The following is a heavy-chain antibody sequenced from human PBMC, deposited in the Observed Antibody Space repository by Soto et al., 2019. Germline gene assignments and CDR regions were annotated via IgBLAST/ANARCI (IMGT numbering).Heavy chain of an antibody. V-gene: IGHV1-69*13. D-gene: IGHD2-15*01. CDR1: GGTFSSYA. CDR3: AKDRGYCSGGSCYPFDY. Sequence: SVKVSCKASGGTFSSYAISWVRQAPRQGLEWMGGIIPIFGTANYAQKFQGRVTITADESTSTAYMEMSSLRSEDTAVYYCAKDRGYCSGGSCYPFDYWGQGTLVTVSS. J-gene: IGHJ4*02. CDR2: IIPIFGTA.